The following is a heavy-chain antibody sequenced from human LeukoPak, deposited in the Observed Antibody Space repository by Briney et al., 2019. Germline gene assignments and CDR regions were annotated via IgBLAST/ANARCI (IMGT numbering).Heavy chain of an antibody. J-gene: IGHJ5*02. V-gene: IGHV1-2*06. Sequence: ASVKVSCKASGYTFTGYYMHWVRQAPGQGLEWMGRINPNSGGTNYAQKFQGRVTMTRDTSISTAYMELSRLRSDDTAVYYCARNTYYDFWSGYSNNWFDPWGQGTLVTVSS. CDR1: GYTFTGYY. CDR2: INPNSGGT. D-gene: IGHD3-3*01. CDR3: ARNTYYDFWSGYSNNWFDP.